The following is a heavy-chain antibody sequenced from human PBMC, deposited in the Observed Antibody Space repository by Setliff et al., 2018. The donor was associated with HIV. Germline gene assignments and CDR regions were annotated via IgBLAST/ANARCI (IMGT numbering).Heavy chain of an antibody. CDR3: ARGLFDFWSGYPLDY. CDR1: GFTFSSYG. D-gene: IGHD3-3*01. V-gene: IGHV3-33*08. CDR2: IWSDGNNK. Sequence: LRLSCAASGFTFSSYGMHWVRQAPGKGLEWVAVIWSDGNNKYYADSVKGRFTISRDNTKKSLYLQMNSLRVEDTAVYYCARGLFDFWSGYPLDYWGQGALVTVS. J-gene: IGHJ4*02.